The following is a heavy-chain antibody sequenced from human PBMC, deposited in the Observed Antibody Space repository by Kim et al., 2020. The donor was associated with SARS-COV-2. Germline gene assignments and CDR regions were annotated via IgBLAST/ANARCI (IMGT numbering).Heavy chain of an antibody. Sequence: GGSLRLSCAASGFTFSSYAMSWVRQAPGKGLEWVSAISGSGGSTYYADSVKGRFTISRDNSKNTLYLQMNSLRAEDTAVYYCAKEGADYYDSSGYYHNAFDIWGQGTMVTVSS. CDR3: AKEGADYYDSSGYYHNAFDI. D-gene: IGHD3-22*01. CDR2: ISGSGGST. J-gene: IGHJ3*02. CDR1: GFTFSSYA. V-gene: IGHV3-23*01.